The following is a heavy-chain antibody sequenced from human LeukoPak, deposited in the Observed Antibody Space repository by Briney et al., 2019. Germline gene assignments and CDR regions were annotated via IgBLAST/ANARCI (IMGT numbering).Heavy chain of an antibody. Sequence: ASVKVSCKASGYTFTTYAIHWVRQAPGQRLEWLGWINTGNGDTRYSQTFQGRFTITRDTSASTAYMELSSLRSEDTAVYYCATMIVARAAFDIWGQGTMVTVSS. D-gene: IGHD3-22*01. CDR2: INTGNGDT. V-gene: IGHV1-3*04. J-gene: IGHJ3*02. CDR3: ATMIVARAAFDI. CDR1: GYTFTTYA.